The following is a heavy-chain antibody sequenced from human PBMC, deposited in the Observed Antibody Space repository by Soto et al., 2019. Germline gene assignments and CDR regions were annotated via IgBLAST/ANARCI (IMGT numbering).Heavy chain of an antibody. CDR2: IYHSGST. V-gene: IGHV4-30-2*01. CDR3: ARDSNFWSGYGAFDI. J-gene: IGHJ3*02. CDR1: GGSISSGGYS. Sequence: SETLSLTCAVSGGSISSGGYSWSWIRQPPGKGLEWIGYIYHSGSTYYNPSLKSRVTISVDRSKNQFSLKLSSVTAADTAVYYCARDSNFWSGYGAFDIWGQGTMVTVSS. D-gene: IGHD3-3*01.